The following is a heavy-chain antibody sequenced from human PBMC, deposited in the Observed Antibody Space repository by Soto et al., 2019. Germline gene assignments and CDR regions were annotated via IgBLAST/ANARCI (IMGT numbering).Heavy chain of an antibody. D-gene: IGHD6-13*01. J-gene: IGHJ3*01. V-gene: IGHV3-30*18. CDR3: AKDQVIAASHGVD. Sequence: QVQLVESGGGVVQPGTSLRLSCAASGFTFNNYGMHWVRQAPGTGLEWVATISNDGRDKYYADSVKGRLTISRDNSKNTLYLQMNGLRAEDTAVYYCAKDQVIAASHGVDWGQGTLVTVSS. CDR1: GFTFNNYG. CDR2: ISNDGRDK.